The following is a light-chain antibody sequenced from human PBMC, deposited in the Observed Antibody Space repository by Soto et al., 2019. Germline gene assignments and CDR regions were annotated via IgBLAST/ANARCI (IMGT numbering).Light chain of an antibody. Sequence: QSVLTQPAYVSASPGQSITISCTGTDSDVGSHNLVSWYQLHPGKAPKLMIYEVTKRPSGVTNRFSGSKSGNTASLTIAGLQAEDEADYYCCSYAVSNTYPVGNGTKVTVL. J-gene: IGLJ1*01. CDR1: DSDVGSHNL. V-gene: IGLV2-23*02. CDR3: CSYAVSNTYP. CDR2: EVT.